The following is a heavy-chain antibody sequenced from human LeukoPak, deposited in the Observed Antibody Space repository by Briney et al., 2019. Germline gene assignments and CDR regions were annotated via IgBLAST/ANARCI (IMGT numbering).Heavy chain of an antibody. CDR3: ARSPSIAPRPDY. J-gene: IGHJ4*02. CDR2: ISSSATTI. V-gene: IGHV3-11*01. CDR1: GFTFSDDY. D-gene: IGHD6-6*01. Sequence: PGGSLRLSCAASGFTFSDDYMSWIRQAPGKGLEWVSYISSSATTIYYADSVKGRFTISRDNAKNSLYLQMSSLRAEDTAVYYCARSPSIAPRPDYWGQGTLVTVSS.